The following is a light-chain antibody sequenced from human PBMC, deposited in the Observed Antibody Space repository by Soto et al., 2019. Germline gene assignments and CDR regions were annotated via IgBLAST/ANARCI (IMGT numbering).Light chain of an antibody. CDR3: SSYTSSSTLV. CDR1: SSDVGGYNY. Sequence: QSALAQPASVSGSPEQSITISCTGTSSDVGGYNYVSWYQQHPGKAPKLMIYEVSNRPSGVSNRFSGSKSGNTASLTISGLHAEDEADYYCSSYTSSSTLVFGGGTK. V-gene: IGLV2-14*01. CDR2: EVS. J-gene: IGLJ2*01.